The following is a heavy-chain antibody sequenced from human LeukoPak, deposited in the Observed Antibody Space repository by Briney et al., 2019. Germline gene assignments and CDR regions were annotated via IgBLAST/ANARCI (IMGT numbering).Heavy chain of an antibody. Sequence: GGSLRLSCAASGFTFSSYGMSWVRQAPGKGLEWVSAISGSGGSTFYADSVKGRFTISRDNSKNTLYLQMNSLRAEDTAVYYCAKGSRPGYSYGPREYYYYMDVWGKGTTVTISS. D-gene: IGHD5-18*01. V-gene: IGHV3-23*01. CDR2: ISGSGGST. CDR3: AKGSRPGYSYGPREYYYYMDV. CDR1: GFTFSSYG. J-gene: IGHJ6*03.